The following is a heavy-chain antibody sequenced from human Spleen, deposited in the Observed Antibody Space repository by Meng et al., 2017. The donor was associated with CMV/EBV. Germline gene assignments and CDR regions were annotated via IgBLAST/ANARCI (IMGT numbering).Heavy chain of an antibody. CDR3: AKDLAAAGTGPDY. Sequence: GESLKISCAASGFTVDDYAMHWVRQAPGKGLEWVSLISWDGGSTYYADSVKVRFTISRDNSKNSLYLQMNSLRAEDTALYYCAKDLAAAGTGPDYWGQGTLVTVSS. CDR1: GFTVDDYA. CDR2: ISWDGGST. V-gene: IGHV3-43D*03. J-gene: IGHJ4*02. D-gene: IGHD6-13*01.